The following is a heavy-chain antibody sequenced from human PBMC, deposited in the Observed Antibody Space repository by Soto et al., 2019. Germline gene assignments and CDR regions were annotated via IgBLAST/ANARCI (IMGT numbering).Heavy chain of an antibody. J-gene: IGHJ5*02. D-gene: IGHD3-3*02. CDR1: GDSIISSDFY. CDR3: AGQSLALRKNNWFDP. V-gene: IGHV4-39*01. Sequence: PSETLSLTCTVSGDSIISSDFYWGWVRQPPGKGLEWIGSIFYLGSSYYNPSLKSRVTMSVDTSKNQFSLRLRPVTAADTALYFCAGQSLALRKNNWFDPWGQGIMVTVSS. CDR2: IFYLGSS.